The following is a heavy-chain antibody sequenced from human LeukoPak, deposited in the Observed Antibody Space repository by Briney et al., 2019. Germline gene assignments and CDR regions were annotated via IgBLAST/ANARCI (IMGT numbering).Heavy chain of an antibody. V-gene: IGHV3-7*03. D-gene: IGHD1-14*01. Sequence: GGSLRLSCAASGLTFSNYWMSWVRQAPGKGLEWVANIRQDGNEKYYVDSVKGRFTISRDNAKNSLYLQMNSLRAEDTALYYCARDVLVAGATGTFDIWGQGTLVTVSS. J-gene: IGHJ3*02. CDR2: IRQDGNEK. CDR1: GLTFSNYW. CDR3: ARDVLVAGATGTFDI.